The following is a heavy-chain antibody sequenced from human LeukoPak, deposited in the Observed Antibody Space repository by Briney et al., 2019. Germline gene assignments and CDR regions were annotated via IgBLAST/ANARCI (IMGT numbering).Heavy chain of an antibody. J-gene: IGHJ6*03. CDR2: ISAYNGNT. CDR3: ASTRPVVGYYYYYMDV. Sequence: GASVKVSCKASGYTFTSYGISWVRQAPGQGLEWMGWISAYNGNTNYAQKFQGRVTMTRDTSISTAYMELSRLRSDDTAVYYCASTRPVVGYYYYYMDVWGKGTTVTVSS. D-gene: IGHD1-14*01. V-gene: IGHV1-18*01. CDR1: GYTFTSYG.